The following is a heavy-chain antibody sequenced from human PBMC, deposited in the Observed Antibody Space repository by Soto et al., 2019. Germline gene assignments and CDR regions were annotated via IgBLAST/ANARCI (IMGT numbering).Heavy chain of an antibody. Sequence: PSETLSLTCTVSGGSISSRIYYWGWIRQPPGKGLEWFGTIYYSGSTYYNPSFKSRVTISVDTSKNQFSLKLSSVTAADTAVYYCARAGYYGSGSYFSLTNYYYYYGMDVWGQGTTVT. D-gene: IGHD3-10*01. CDR1: GGSISSRIYY. J-gene: IGHJ6*02. CDR2: IYYSGST. V-gene: IGHV4-39*01. CDR3: ARAGYYGSGSYFSLTNYYYYYGMDV.